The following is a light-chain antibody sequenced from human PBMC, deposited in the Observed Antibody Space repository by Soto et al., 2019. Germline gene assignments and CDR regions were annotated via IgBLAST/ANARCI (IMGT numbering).Light chain of an antibody. CDR2: DIS. CDR1: SSDVGGYNS. V-gene: IGLV2-14*01. Sequence: QSALTQPASVSGSPGQSITISCTGTSSDVGGYNSVSWYQQHPGKAPKLIIYDISNRPSGVSSRFSGSKSGNTASLTISGLQAEDEADYYCSSYTSSNTYVFGTGTKLTVL. CDR3: SSYTSSNTYV. J-gene: IGLJ1*01.